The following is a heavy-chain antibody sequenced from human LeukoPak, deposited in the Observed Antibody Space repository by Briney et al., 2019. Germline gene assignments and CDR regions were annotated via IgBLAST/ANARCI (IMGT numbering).Heavy chain of an antibody. CDR1: GGSFSGYY. J-gene: IGHJ6*03. V-gene: IGHV4-34*01. Sequence: SETLSLTCAVYGGSFSGYYWSWIRQPPGRGLEWIGEINHSGSTNYNPSLKSRVTISVDTSKNQFSLKLSSVTAADTAVYYCARPIVVVPTARGYYMDVWGKGTTVTVSS. CDR2: INHSGST. D-gene: IGHD2-2*01. CDR3: ARPIVVVPTARGYYMDV.